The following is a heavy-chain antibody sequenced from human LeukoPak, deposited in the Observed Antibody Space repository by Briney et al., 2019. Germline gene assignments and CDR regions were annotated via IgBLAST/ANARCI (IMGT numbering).Heavy chain of an antibody. CDR3: AKDHYYDSSGYFRY. D-gene: IGHD3-22*01. J-gene: IGHJ4*02. CDR1: GFTLDDYA. CDR2: ISWNSGSI. V-gene: IGHV3-9*01. Sequence: PGGSLRLSCAASGFTLDDYAMHWVRQAPGKGLEWVSGISWNSGSIGYADSVKGRFTISRDNAKNSLYLQMNSLRAEDTALYYCAKDHYYDSSGYFRYWGQGTLVTVSS.